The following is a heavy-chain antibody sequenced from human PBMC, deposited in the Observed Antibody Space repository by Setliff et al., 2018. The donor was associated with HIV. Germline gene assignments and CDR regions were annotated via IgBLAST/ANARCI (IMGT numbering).Heavy chain of an antibody. CDR3: AKDGPLRGVIITYYYYYYMDV. D-gene: IGHD3-10*01. Sequence: GGSLRLSCAASGFTFSRYGMHWVRQAPGKGLEWVAFISYDGSKKYDADFVKGRFTISRDNSKNTLYLQMNSLRTDDTAVYYCAKDGPLRGVIITYYYYYYMDVWGLGTTVTVSS. J-gene: IGHJ6*03. CDR2: ISYDGSKK. V-gene: IGHV3-30*04. CDR1: GFTFSRYG.